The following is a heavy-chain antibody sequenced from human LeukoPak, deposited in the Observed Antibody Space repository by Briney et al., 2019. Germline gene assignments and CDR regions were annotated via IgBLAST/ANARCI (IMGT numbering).Heavy chain of an antibody. V-gene: IGHV1-69*04. Sequence: SVKVSCKASGGTFSSYAISWVRQAPGQGLEWMGRIIPILGIANYAQKFQGRVTITADKSTSTAYMELSSLRSEDTAVYYCARALPPPTNIAAASRNWFDPWGQGTPVTVSS. D-gene: IGHD6-13*01. CDR1: GGTFSSYA. J-gene: IGHJ5*02. CDR2: IIPILGIA. CDR3: ARALPPPTNIAAASRNWFDP.